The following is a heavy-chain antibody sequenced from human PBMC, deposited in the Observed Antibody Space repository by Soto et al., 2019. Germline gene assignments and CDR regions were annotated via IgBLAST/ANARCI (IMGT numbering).Heavy chain of an antibody. Sequence: QVQLVQSGAEVKTPGASVKVSCKASGYTFTSYAMNWVRQAPGQRLEWMGWINAGNGNTKYSQKFQGRVTITRDTSASTAYMELSSLRSEDTAVYYCARGYQPLDVWGQGTTVTVSS. CDR1: GYTFTSYA. CDR3: ARGYQPLDV. D-gene: IGHD2-2*01. CDR2: INAGNGNT. J-gene: IGHJ6*02. V-gene: IGHV1-3*01.